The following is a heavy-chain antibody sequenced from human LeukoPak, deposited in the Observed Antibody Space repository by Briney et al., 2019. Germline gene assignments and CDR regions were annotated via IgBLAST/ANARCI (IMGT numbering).Heavy chain of an antibody. CDR3: ARSTPAVPFNY. J-gene: IGHJ4*02. CDR1: GFTFSSYW. Sequence: GGSLRLSCTASGFTFSSYWMHWVRHAPGKGLVWVSRINSDGSITNYADSVKGRFTISRDNAENTLYLQMNSLRAEDTAVYYCARSTPAVPFNYWGQGTLVTVSS. D-gene: IGHD2-2*02. CDR2: INSDGSIT. V-gene: IGHV3-74*01.